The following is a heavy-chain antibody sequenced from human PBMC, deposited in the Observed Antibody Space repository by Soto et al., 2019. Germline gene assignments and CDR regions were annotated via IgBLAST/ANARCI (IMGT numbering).Heavy chain of an antibody. CDR3: AREIIPLTNDWYFDL. Sequence: QVQLQESGPGLVKPSQTLSLTCTVSGGSISGGVYYWSWIRHPPGKGLEWIGYIFDSGSTYYNPSLKSRVTISVDTSKNQFSLRRSSVTAADTAVYYCAREIIPLTNDWYFDLWGRGTLVTVSS. CDR1: GGSISGGVYY. D-gene: IGHD4-17*01. CDR2: IFDSGST. V-gene: IGHV4-30-4*01. J-gene: IGHJ2*01.